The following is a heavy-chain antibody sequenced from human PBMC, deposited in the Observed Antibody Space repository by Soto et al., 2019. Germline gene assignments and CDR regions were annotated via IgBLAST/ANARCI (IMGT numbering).Heavy chain of an antibody. CDR2: LNPNSGGT. CDR3: AREPATAKPEGVDF. J-gene: IGHJ4*02. V-gene: IGHV1-2*02. D-gene: IGHD1-1*01. Sequence: GASVKVSCKASGYTFTSYAMHWVRQAPGQGLEWMGWLNPNSGGTKYAPKFQGGVTMTRDTSITTAYMELSRLRSGDTAVYYCAREPATAKPEGVDFWGQGTLVTV. CDR1: GYTFTSYA.